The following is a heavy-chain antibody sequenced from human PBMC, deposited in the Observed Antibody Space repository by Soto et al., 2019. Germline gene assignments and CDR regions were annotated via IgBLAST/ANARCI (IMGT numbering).Heavy chain of an antibody. D-gene: IGHD3-22*01. Sequence: SETLSLTCAVSGGSISSGGYSWSWIRQPPGKGLEWIGYIYHSGSTYYNPSLKSRVTISVDRSKNQFSLKLSSVTAADTAVYYCAGLNYYDSSGYYDWGQGTLVTVSS. CDR1: GGSISSGGYS. CDR2: IYHSGST. V-gene: IGHV4-30-2*01. CDR3: AGLNYYDSSGYYD. J-gene: IGHJ4*02.